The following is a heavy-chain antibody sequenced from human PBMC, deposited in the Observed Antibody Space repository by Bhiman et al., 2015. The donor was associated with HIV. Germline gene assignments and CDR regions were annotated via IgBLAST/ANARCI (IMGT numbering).Heavy chain of an antibody. J-gene: IGHJ4*02. D-gene: IGHD2-21*01. V-gene: IGHV3-33*01. Sequence: QVQLVESGGGVVQPGRSLRLSCTASGFGFSNYAMHWVRLAPGKGLEWVAVIWSDGSNKYYVDSVKGRFTISRDNSKNMLFLQMNSLRAEDTAVYYCARVWSTLLDYWGQGTLVTVSS. CDR1: GFGFSNYA. CDR2: IWSDGSNK. CDR3: ARVWSTLLDY.